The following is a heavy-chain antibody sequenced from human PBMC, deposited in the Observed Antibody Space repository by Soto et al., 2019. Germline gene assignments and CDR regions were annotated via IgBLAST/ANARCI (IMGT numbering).Heavy chain of an antibody. CDR2: IIPIFGTA. V-gene: IGHV1-69*01. Sequence: QVQLVQSGAEVKKPGSSVKVSCKASGGTFSSYAISWVRQAPGQGLEWMGGIIPIFGTANDAQKSQGRVTISADESTSRAYMELSSLRSEDTAVYYCARAAVGDTIYYYYGMDVWGQGTTFTVSS. CDR1: GGTFSSYA. CDR3: ARAAVGDTIYYYYGMDV. D-gene: IGHD1-26*01. J-gene: IGHJ6*02.